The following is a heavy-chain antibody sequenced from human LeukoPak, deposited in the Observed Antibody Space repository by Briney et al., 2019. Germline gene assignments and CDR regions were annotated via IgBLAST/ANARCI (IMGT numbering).Heavy chain of an antibody. CDR2: IYYSGST. J-gene: IGHJ4*02. CDR3: ARSPLNSSSWYAAYYFDY. CDR1: GGSISSGGYY. Sequence: SSQTLSLTCTVSGGSISSGGYYWSWIRQHPGKGLEWIGYIYYSGSTYYNPSLKSRVTISVDTSKNQFSLKLSSVTAADTAVYYCARSPLNSSSWYAAYYFDYWGQGTLVTVSS. D-gene: IGHD6-13*01. V-gene: IGHV4-31*03.